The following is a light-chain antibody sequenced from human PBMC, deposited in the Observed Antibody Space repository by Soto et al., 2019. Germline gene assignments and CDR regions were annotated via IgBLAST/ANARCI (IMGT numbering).Light chain of an antibody. CDR1: QSISNY. CDR3: QQSYNTPWT. Sequence: DIQMTQSSSSLSASVGDRVTVTCRASQSISNYLSWYQQIPGKAPKLLIYAASTLRSGVSSRFSGSGSGTAFSLTISSLQPEDFATYYCQQSYNTPWTFGQGTKVEIK. CDR2: AAS. J-gene: IGKJ1*01. V-gene: IGKV1-39*01.